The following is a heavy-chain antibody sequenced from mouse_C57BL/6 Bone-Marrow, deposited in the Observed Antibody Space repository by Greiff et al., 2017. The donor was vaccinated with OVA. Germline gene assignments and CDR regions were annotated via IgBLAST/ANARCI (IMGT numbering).Heavy chain of an antibody. CDR2: IYPSDSET. J-gene: IGHJ1*03. CDR1: GYTFTSYW. D-gene: IGHD1-1*01. V-gene: IGHV1-61*01. CDR3: ARDHYGSFYWYFDV. Sequence: QVQLQQPGAELVRPGSSVKLSCKASGYTFTSYWMGWVKQRPGQGLEWIGTIYPSDSETHYNQKFKDKATLTVYKSSSTASMQLSSLTSEDSAFYFCARDHYGSFYWYFDVWGTGTTVTVSS.